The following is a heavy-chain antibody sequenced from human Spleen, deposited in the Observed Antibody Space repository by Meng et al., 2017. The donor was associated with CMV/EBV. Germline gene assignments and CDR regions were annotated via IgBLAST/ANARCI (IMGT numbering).Heavy chain of an antibody. CDR2: MNPNSGNT. D-gene: IGHD4-17*01. Sequence: ASVKVSCKASGYTFTGYYMHWVRQAPGQGLEWMGWMNPNSGNTGYAQKFQGRVTMTRNTSISTAYMELSSLRSEDTAVYYCARGDYEVHYWGQGTLVTVSS. J-gene: IGHJ4*02. CDR3: ARGDYEVHY. V-gene: IGHV1-8*02. CDR1: GYTFTGYY.